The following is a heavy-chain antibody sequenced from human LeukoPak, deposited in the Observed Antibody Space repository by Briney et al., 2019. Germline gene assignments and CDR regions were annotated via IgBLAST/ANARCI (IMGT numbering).Heavy chain of an antibody. V-gene: IGHV3-30*02. CDR2: IRYDGSNK. Sequence: PGGSLRLSCAASGFTFSSYGMHWVRQAPGKGLEWVAFIRYDGSNKYYADSVKGRFTISRDNSKNTLYLEMNSLRADDTAVYYCAKDRPTVYSSSWLHFLDSWGQGTLVTASS. CDR3: AKDRPTVYSSSWLHFLDS. CDR1: GFTFSSYG. J-gene: IGHJ4*02. D-gene: IGHD6-13*01.